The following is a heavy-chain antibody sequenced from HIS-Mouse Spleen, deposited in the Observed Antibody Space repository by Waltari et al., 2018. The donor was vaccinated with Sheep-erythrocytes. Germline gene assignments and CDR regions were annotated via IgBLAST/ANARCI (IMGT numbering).Heavy chain of an antibody. CDR3: ARGRTKGSSPNYYYYYVMDV. CDR1: GGSFSGYY. CDR2: INHSGST. V-gene: IGHV4-34*01. D-gene: IGHD2-8*01. J-gene: IGHJ6*02. Sequence: QVQLQQWGAGLLKPSETLSLTCAVYGGSFSGYYWSWIRQPPGKGLEWIGEINHSGSTNYNPSLKRRVTISVDTSKNQFSLKLSSVTAADTAVYYCARGRTKGSSPNYYYYYVMDVWGQGTTVTVSS.